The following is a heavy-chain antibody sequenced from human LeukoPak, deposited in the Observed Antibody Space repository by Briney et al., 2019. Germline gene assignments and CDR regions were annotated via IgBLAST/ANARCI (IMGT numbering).Heavy chain of an antibody. V-gene: IGHV5-51*01. CDR3: ARKRDSSRTIGSWYFDL. D-gene: IGHD3-22*01. Sequence: GESLKISCQGSGYSFTTYWIGWVRQMPGKGLEWMGIIYPDDSDTRYSPPFQGQVTISVDKSISTAYLQWSSLKASDTAIYYCARKRDSSRTIGSWYFDLWGRGTLITVSS. CDR1: GYSFTTYW. CDR2: IYPDDSDT. J-gene: IGHJ2*01.